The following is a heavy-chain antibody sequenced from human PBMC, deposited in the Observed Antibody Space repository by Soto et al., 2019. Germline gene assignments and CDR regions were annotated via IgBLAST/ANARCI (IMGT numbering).Heavy chain of an antibody. J-gene: IGHJ4*02. CDR2: IYYSGST. D-gene: IGHD6-19*01. Sequence: SETLSLTCTVSGGSISSSSYYWGWIRQPPGKGLEWIGSIYYSGSTYYNPSLKSRVTISVDTSKNQFSLKLSSVTAADTAVYYCARYAMAVAGTDYWGQGTLVTVS. CDR1: GGSISSSSYY. V-gene: IGHV4-39*01. CDR3: ARYAMAVAGTDY.